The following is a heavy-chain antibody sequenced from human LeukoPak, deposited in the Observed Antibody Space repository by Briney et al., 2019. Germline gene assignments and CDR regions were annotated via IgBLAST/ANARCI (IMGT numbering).Heavy chain of an antibody. CDR2: INPNSGGT. J-gene: IGHJ5*02. Sequence: ASVKVSCKASGYTFTGYYMHWVRQAPGQGLEWMGWINPNSGGTNYAQKFQGRVTMTRDTSISTAYMELSRLRSDDSAVYYCARANEFLSEWFDPWGQGTLVTVSS. CDR1: GYTFTGYY. V-gene: IGHV1-2*02. CDR3: ARANEFLSEWFDP. D-gene: IGHD3-10*01.